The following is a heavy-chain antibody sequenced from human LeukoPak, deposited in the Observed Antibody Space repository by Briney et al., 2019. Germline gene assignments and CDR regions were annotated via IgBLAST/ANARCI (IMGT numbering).Heavy chain of an antibody. Sequence: PSETLSLTCTVSGGSISSSSYYWGWIRQPPGKGLEWIGTIYYRGNTYYNPSLKSRVSISVDTSKNQFSLSLRSVTAADTAVYYCARLVRHGYSRVYLLYYYMDVWGKGTTVTVSS. CDR2: IYYRGNT. V-gene: IGHV4-39*07. D-gene: IGHD6-13*01. J-gene: IGHJ6*03. CDR3: ARLVRHGYSRVYLLYYYMDV. CDR1: GGSISSSSYY.